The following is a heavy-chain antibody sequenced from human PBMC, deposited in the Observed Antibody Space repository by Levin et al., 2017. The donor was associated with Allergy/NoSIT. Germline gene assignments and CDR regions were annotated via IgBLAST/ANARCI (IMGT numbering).Heavy chain of an antibody. J-gene: IGHJ4*02. CDR3: ARVFKATRAEGY. V-gene: IGHV1-8*01. D-gene: IGHD1-14*01. Sequence: ASVKVSCKASGYTFTSYDINWVRQATGQGLEWMGWMNPNSGNTGYAQKFQGRVTMTRNTSISTAYMELSSLRSEDTAVYYCARVFKATRAEGYWGQGTLVTVSS. CDR1: GYTFTSYD. CDR2: MNPNSGNT.